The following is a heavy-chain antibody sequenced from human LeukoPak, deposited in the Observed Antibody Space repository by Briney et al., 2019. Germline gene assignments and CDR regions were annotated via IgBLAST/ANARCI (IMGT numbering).Heavy chain of an antibody. CDR1: GFTFNTYW. Sequence: GGSLRLSCAASGFTFNTYWMNWVRQAPGKGLEWVANIKQDGSEKYYVDSVKGRFTISRDNAKNSLFLQMNSLRAEDTAVYYCARDRGPYGDYSFDPWGRGTLVTVSS. CDR3: ARDRGPYGDYSFDP. D-gene: IGHD4-17*01. V-gene: IGHV3-7*05. CDR2: IKQDGSEK. J-gene: IGHJ5*02.